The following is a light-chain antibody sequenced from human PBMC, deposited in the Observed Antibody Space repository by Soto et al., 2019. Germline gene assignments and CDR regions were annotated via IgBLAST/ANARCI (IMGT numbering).Light chain of an antibody. CDR2: GAS. Sequence: ETVMTQSPATLSVSPGERVTLSCRASQSVRTNLVWYQQSPGQPPRLLIYGASDRVAGVPDRFSGSGSGTDFTLTFSGLQSEDCAVYYCQQYNEWPRTFGQGTKLEIK. CDR3: QQYNEWPRT. CDR1: QSVRTN. J-gene: IGKJ2*01. V-gene: IGKV3-15*01.